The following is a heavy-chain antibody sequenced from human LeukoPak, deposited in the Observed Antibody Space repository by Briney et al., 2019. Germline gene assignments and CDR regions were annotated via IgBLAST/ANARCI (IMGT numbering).Heavy chain of an antibody. J-gene: IGHJ4*02. CDR3: ARGGGYNAVDF. D-gene: IGHD5-24*01. V-gene: IGHV3-11*01. CDR1: GFTFSDYY. Sequence: NSGGSLRLSCAASGFTFSDYYMSWIRQAPGTGLEWVSYISSSATTIYYADSVKGRFTFSRDNAKNSLYLQMNNLRAVDTAVYYCARGGGYNAVDFWGQGTLVTVSS. CDR2: ISSSATTI.